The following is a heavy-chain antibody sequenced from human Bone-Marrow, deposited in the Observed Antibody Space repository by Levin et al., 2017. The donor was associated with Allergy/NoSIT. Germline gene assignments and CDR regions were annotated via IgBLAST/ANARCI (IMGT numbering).Heavy chain of an antibody. CDR2: IYYSGST. V-gene: IGHV4-31*03. Sequence: SQTLSLTCTVSGGSISSGGYYWSWIRQHPGKGLEWIGYIYYSGSTYYNPSLKSRVTISVDTSKNQFSLKLSSVTAADTAVYYCARVKTGGGYYGSGSRYFDYWGQGTLVTVSS. CDR3: ARVKTGGGYYGSGSRYFDY. J-gene: IGHJ4*02. CDR1: GGSISSGGYY. D-gene: IGHD3-10*01.